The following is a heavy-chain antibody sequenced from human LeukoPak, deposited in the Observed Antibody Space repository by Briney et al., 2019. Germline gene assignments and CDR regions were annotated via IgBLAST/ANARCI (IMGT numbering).Heavy chain of an antibody. CDR1: GGSISSYY. CDR2: IYYSGST. J-gene: IGHJ4*02. CDR3: ATYVWGSYRPFDY. D-gene: IGHD3-16*02. V-gene: IGHV4-59*06. Sequence: PSETLSLTCTVSGGSISSYYWSWIRQPPGKGLEWIGYIYYSGSTYYNPSLKSRVTISVDTSKNQFSLKLSSVTAADTAVYYCATYVWGSYRPFDYWGQGTLVTVSS.